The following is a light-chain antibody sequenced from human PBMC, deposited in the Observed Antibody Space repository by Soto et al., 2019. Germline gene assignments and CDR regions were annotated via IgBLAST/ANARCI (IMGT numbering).Light chain of an antibody. CDR2: GAS. V-gene: IGKV3-20*01. J-gene: IGKJ5*01. CDR1: QSVSSNY. Sequence: ESVLTQSPGSLSLSPGERATLSCRASQSVSSNYLAWYQHKPGQAPRLLIYGASSRATGIPDRFSGSGSATDFTLTIIRLEPEDFAVYYCQHYGSSLSITFGQGTRLEMK. CDR3: QHYGSSLSIT.